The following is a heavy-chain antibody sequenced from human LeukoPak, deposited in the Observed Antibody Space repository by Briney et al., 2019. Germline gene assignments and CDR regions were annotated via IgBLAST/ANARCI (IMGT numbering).Heavy chain of an antibody. CDR2: INPNSGAT. Sequence: ASVKVSCKASGYTFTGDYIHWVRQAPGQGLEWMAWINPNSGATNYAQKFQGRVTMTRDTSISTAYMELSRLASDDTAVYFCARGRFGEWDNWFDPWGQGTLVTVSS. CDR1: GYTFTGDY. V-gene: IGHV1-2*02. J-gene: IGHJ5*02. CDR3: ARGRFGEWDNWFDP. D-gene: IGHD3-10*01.